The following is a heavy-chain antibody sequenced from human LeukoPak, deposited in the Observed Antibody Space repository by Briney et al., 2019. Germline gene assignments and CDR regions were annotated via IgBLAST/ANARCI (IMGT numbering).Heavy chain of an antibody. J-gene: IGHJ5*02. CDR2: VYPNSGDT. Sequence: GDSVKASCEASGYTFTGYYLHWVRQAPGHGLEWMGWVYPNSGDTNYAQKFQGRVIMTGDTSISTAYMELSRLTSDDTAVYYCTRENNWFDAWGQGTLVTVSS. CDR3: TRENNWFDA. CDR1: GYTFTGYY. V-gene: IGHV1-2*02.